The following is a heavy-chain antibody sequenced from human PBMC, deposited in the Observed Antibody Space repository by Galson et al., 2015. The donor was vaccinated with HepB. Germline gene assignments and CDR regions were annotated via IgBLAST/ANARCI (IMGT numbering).Heavy chain of an antibody. CDR1: GFTFSSYS. J-gene: IGHJ4*02. V-gene: IGHV3-21*01. CDR2: ISSSSSYI. Sequence: LRLSCAASGFTFSSYSMNWVRQAPGKGLEWVSSISSSSSYIYYADSVKGRFTISRDNAKNSLYLQMNSLRAEDTAVYYCARDGLVVVPLFDYWGQGTLVTVSS. CDR3: ARDGLVVVPLFDY. D-gene: IGHD3-22*01.